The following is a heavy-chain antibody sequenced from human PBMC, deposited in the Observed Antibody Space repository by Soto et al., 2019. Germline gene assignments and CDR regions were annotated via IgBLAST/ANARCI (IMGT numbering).Heavy chain of an antibody. J-gene: IGHJ3*02. Sequence: GGSLRLSCAASGFTFSDYYMSWIRQAPGKGLEWVSYISSSGSTIYYADSVKGRFTISRDNAKNSLYLQMNSLRAEDTAVYYCATEGYCTNGVCSPIDAFDIWGQGTMVTVSS. CDR1: GFTFSDYY. V-gene: IGHV3-11*01. CDR3: ATEGYCTNGVCSPIDAFDI. D-gene: IGHD2-8*01. CDR2: ISSSGSTI.